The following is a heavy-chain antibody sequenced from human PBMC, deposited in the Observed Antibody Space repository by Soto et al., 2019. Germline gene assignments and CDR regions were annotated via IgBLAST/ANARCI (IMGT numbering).Heavy chain of an antibody. D-gene: IGHD6-13*01. Sequence: GGSLRLSCVASGFTSGSTWMSWVRHTPGGGLEWVANINQDGSARYYVDSVKGRFTISRDNAKNSVYLQVASLRAEDTAVYYCARDGVAPGLYFDHWGQGTPVTVSS. J-gene: IGHJ4*02. V-gene: IGHV3-7*05. CDR1: GFTSGSTW. CDR3: ARDGVAPGLYFDH. CDR2: INQDGSAR.